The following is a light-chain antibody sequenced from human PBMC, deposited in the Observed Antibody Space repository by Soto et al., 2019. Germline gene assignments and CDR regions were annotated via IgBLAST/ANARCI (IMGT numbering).Light chain of an antibody. CDR1: QGIGSS. CDR2: AAS. CDR3: QQLNSYPLT. V-gene: IGKV1-9*01. J-gene: IGKJ4*01. Sequence: IQLTQSPSSLPASVGDRVTITCRASQGIGSSLAWYQQTPEKAPRLLISAASTLLSGVPSRFSGSGSGTDFTLTISSLQPEDFATYYCQQLNSYPLTFGGGTKVDIK.